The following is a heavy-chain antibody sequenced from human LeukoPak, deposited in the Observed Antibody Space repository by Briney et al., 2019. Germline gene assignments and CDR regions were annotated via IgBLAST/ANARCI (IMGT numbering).Heavy chain of an antibody. D-gene: IGHD6-6*01. V-gene: IGHV1-69*05. CDR3: ARGLWESYSSSSPTQYNWFDP. CDR2: IIPIFGTA. CDR1: GGTFSSYA. J-gene: IGHJ5*02. Sequence: SVTVSCKASGGTFSSYAISGVRQAPGQGVERMGGIIPIFGTANYAQKFQGRVTITTDESTSTAYMELSSLRSEDTAVYYCARGLWESYSSSSPTQYNWFDPWGLGTLVTVSS.